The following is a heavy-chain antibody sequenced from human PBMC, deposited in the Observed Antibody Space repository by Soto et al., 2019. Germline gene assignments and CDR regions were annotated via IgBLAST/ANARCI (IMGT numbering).Heavy chain of an antibody. V-gene: IGHV1-69*01. D-gene: IGHD3-10*01. Sequence: QVQLVQSGAEVKNPGSSVKVSCKASGGTLSDYAVSWVRQARGQGLEWMGGIMPTVDSANYAQKFQGRLTITADESTSTANMELSSLTSADTAIYYCAVAAVREILTEQSSGMAVWGQGTTVTVSS. J-gene: IGHJ6*02. CDR3: AVAAVREILTEQSSGMAV. CDR2: IMPTVDSA. CDR1: GGTLSDYA.